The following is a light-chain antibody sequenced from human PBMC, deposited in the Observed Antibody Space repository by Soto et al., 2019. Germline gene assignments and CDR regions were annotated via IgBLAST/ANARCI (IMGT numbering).Light chain of an antibody. V-gene: IGKV3-15*01. CDR2: GAS. CDR3: QQYNNWPRT. CDR1: QSVSSN. Sequence: VLTQSPATLSLSPGERATLSCRASQSVSSNLAWYQQKPGQAPRLLIYGASTRATGIPARFSGSGSGTEFTLTISSLQSEDFAVYYCQQYNNWPRTFGQGTKVDI. J-gene: IGKJ1*01.